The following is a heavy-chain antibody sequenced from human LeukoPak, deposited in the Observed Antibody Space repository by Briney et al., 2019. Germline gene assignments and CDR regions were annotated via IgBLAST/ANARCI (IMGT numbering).Heavy chain of an antibody. CDR2: LKQDGSEK. Sequence: GGSLRLSCAASGFTFSSYWMTWVRQAPGKGLEWVAHLKQDGSEKYYVDSVKARFTISRDNAKNSLFLQMNSLRAEDTAVYYCAREDSDGSGSEQIDYWGQGTLVTVSS. J-gene: IGHJ4*02. D-gene: IGHD3-10*01. CDR1: GFTFSSYW. V-gene: IGHV3-7*01. CDR3: AREDSDGSGSEQIDY.